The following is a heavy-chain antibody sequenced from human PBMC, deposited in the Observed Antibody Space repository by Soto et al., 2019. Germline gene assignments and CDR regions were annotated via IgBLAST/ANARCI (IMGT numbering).Heavy chain of an antibody. D-gene: IGHD1-7*01. CDR1: GYTFTSYD. CDR3: AITGITGTTSISPLDHDY. J-gene: IGHJ4*02. Sequence: ASVKVSCKASGYTFTSYDINWVRQATGQGLEWMGWMNPNSGNTGYAQKFQGRVTMTRNTSISTAYMELSSLRSEDTAVYYCAITGITGTTSISPLDHDYWGQGTLVTVSS. V-gene: IGHV1-8*01. CDR2: MNPNSGNT.